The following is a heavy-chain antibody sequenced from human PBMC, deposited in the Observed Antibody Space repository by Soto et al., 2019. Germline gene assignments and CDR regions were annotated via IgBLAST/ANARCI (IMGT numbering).Heavy chain of an antibody. CDR1: GDSVSSNSAA. V-gene: IGHV6-1*01. D-gene: IGHD6-19*01. Sequence: PWQTLSLTCAISGDSVSSNSAAWNWIRQSPSRGLEWLGRTYYRSKWYNDYAVSVKSRITINPDTSKNQFSLQLNSVTPEDTAVYYCARDRSLEGYSSGWDSEQPYSYYGMDVWGQGTTVTVSS. CDR2: TYYRSKWYN. J-gene: IGHJ6*02. CDR3: ARDRSLEGYSSGWDSEQPYSYYGMDV.